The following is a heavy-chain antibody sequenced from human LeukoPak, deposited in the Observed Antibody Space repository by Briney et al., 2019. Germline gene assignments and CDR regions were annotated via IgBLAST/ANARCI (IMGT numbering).Heavy chain of an antibody. Sequence: PGGTLRLSCVVSGFTFNNYGMSWVRQAPGKGLEWVSAISGSGFNTYYADSVKGRFTISRDNSQNTLYLQMNSLRAEDTAVYYCARGRGDYGDAFDIWGQGTTVTVSS. D-gene: IGHD4-17*01. V-gene: IGHV3-23*01. J-gene: IGHJ3*02. CDR2: ISGSGFNT. CDR1: GFTFNNYG. CDR3: ARGRGDYGDAFDI.